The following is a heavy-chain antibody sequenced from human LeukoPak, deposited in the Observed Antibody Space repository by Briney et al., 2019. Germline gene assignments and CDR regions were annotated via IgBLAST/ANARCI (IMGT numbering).Heavy chain of an antibody. CDR3: ARDRIAVAPDWFDP. V-gene: IGHV1-18*01. J-gene: IGHJ5*02. CDR1: GYTFTSYF. Sequence: ASVKVSCKASGYTFTSYFISWVRQAPGQGLEWMGWISAYNGNTNYAQKLQGRVTMTTDTSTSTAYMELRSLRSDDTAVYYCARDRIAVAPDWFDPWGQGTLVTASS. CDR2: ISAYNGNT. D-gene: IGHD6-19*01.